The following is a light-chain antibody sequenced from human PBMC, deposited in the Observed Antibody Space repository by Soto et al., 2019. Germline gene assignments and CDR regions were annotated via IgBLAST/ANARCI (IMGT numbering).Light chain of an antibody. V-gene: IGKV3-15*01. Sequence: EIVMTQSPATLSVSPGERATLSCRASQSVSSNLAWYQQKPGQAPRLLIYGASTRATGIPARFSGSGSGTEFTLTISSLQSEDFVVYHCQQYNNWPRTFGQGTKVEI. CDR3: QQYNNWPRT. CDR2: GAS. J-gene: IGKJ1*01. CDR1: QSVSSN.